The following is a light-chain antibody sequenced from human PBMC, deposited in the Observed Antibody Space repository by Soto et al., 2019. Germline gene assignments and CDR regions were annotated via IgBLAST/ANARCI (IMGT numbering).Light chain of an antibody. V-gene: IGKV3-20*01. Sequence: IVLTQSPCTLSLSPCERSTLSCRASQSVSSSYLAWYQQKPVQAPRLLIYGASSRATGIPERFSGSGSGTEFTLTISRLEPEDFAVYYCQQYGQTVGPGTKVEIK. CDR1: QSVSSSY. J-gene: IGKJ1*01. CDR3: QQYGQT. CDR2: GAS.